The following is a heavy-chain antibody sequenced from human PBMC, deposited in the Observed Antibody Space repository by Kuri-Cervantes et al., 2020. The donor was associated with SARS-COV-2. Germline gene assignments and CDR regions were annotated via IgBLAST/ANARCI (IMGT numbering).Heavy chain of an antibody. Sequence: GESLKISCEVSGFLFSASAIHWVRQASGKGLEWVSYISSSSSTIYYADSVKGRFTISRDNAKNSLYLQMNSLRAEDTAVYYCNPNSGYDGGQDYWGQGTLVTVSS. J-gene: IGHJ4*02. CDR2: ISSSSSTI. D-gene: IGHD5-12*01. CDR1: GFLFSASA. V-gene: IGHV3-48*01. CDR3: NPNSGYDGGQDY.